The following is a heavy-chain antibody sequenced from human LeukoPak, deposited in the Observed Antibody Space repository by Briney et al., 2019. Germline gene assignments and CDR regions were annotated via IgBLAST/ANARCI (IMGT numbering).Heavy chain of an antibody. CDR2: IYYSGST. V-gene: IGHV4-31*03. J-gene: IGHJ4*02. CDR1: GGSISSGHYY. CDR3: ARGIFFDG. D-gene: IGHD2-15*01. Sequence: SETLSLTCTVSGGSISSGHYYWSLIRQHPGKGLEWIGYIYYSGSTYYNPSLKSRVTISVDTSKNQFSLRLSSVTAADTAVYYCARGIFFDGWGQGTLVTVSS.